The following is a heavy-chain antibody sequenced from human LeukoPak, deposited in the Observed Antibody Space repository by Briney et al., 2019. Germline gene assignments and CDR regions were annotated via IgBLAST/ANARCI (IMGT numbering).Heavy chain of an antibody. D-gene: IGHD6-19*01. CDR3: GRSRGAGPGAHFDV. Sequence: KPGGSLRLSCAASGFIFSDEYMSWIRQAPGQGLEWISYISASGSYTNYADSVKGRFTISRDNAKNSLYLQMSSLRAEDTAVYYCGRSRGAGPGAHFDVWGQGTLVTVSS. J-gene: IGHJ4*02. CDR1: GFIFSDEY. CDR2: ISASGSYT. V-gene: IGHV3-11*03.